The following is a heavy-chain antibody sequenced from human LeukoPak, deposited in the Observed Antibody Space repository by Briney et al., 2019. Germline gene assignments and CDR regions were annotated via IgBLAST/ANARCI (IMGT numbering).Heavy chain of an antibody. CDR3: ARDRSRRQQLVLGY. J-gene: IGHJ4*02. Sequence: GGSLRLSCAASGFTFSSYSMNWVRQAPGKGLEWISYISSSGSTINYADSVKGRFTISRDSAKNSLYLQMNSLRAEDTAVYYCARDRSRRQQLVLGYWGQGTLVTVSS. V-gene: IGHV3-48*01. D-gene: IGHD6-13*01. CDR2: ISSSGSTI. CDR1: GFTFSSYS.